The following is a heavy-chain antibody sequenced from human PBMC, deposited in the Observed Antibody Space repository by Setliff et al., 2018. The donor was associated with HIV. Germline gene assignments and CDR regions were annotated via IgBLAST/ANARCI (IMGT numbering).Heavy chain of an antibody. CDR2: IYYSGST. D-gene: IGHD2-8*01. CDR3: ASGFVLRPFFRGGMDV. V-gene: IGHV4-31*03. CDR1: GGSISSGGYY. J-gene: IGHJ6*02. Sequence: PSETLSLTCTVSGGSISSGGYYWSWIRQHPGKGLEWIGYIYYSGSTYYNPSLESRVTISVDTSKNHFSLKLSSVTAADTAVYYCASGFVLRPFFRGGMDVWGQGTTGTVS.